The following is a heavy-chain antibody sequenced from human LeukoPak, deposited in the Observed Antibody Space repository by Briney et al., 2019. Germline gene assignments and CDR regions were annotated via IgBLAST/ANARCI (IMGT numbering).Heavy chain of an antibody. D-gene: IGHD3-22*01. Sequence: SETLSLTCAVSGGSISSSNWWSWVRQPPGKGLEWIGEIYHSGSTYYNPSLKSRVTISVDTSKNQFSLKLSSVTAADTAVYYCAVRDSSGYNFDYWGQGTLVTVSS. CDR2: IYHSGST. V-gene: IGHV4-4*02. CDR1: GGSISSSNW. J-gene: IGHJ4*02. CDR3: AVRDSSGYNFDY.